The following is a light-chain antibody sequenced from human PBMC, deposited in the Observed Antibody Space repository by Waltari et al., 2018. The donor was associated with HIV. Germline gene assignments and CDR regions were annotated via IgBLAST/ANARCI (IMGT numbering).Light chain of an antibody. CDR3: HQYGRSSHT. CDR2: GAS. Sequence: EIVLTQSPGALSLSPGERATISCRASQSVTSSYLAWYQQRPGQAPRLLIYGASTRATGIPDRFSGSGSGTDFTLSISRLEPADFAVYYCHQYGRSSHTFGQGTKVEI. J-gene: IGKJ2*01. V-gene: IGKV3-20*01. CDR1: QSVTSSY.